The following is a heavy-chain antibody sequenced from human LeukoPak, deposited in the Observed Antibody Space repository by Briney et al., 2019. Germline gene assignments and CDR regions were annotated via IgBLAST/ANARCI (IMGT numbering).Heavy chain of an antibody. Sequence: PGGSLRLSCAASGFTFSSYAMSWVRQAPGKGLEWVSAISGSGGSTYYADSVKGRFTISRDNSKNTLYLQMNSLRAEDTAVYYCAKSLKNYGSGSPKGDFDYWGQGTLVTVSS. CDR2: ISGSGGST. CDR3: AKSLKNYGSGSPKGDFDY. V-gene: IGHV3-23*01. D-gene: IGHD3-10*01. CDR1: GFTFSSYA. J-gene: IGHJ4*02.